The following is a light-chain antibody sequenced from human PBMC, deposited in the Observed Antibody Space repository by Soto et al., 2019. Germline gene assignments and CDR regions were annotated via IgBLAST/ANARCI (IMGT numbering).Light chain of an antibody. CDR3: QQYSYYTLP. Sequence: DIQMTQSPSSLSVSVGDRVTITCRASETINTWLAWYQQKPGKAPKILIYDASKLERGVPSRLSGSGSGAEFTLTTSSLQPDDLGTYYCQQYSYYTLPFGGGTKVDIX. V-gene: IGKV1-5*01. J-gene: IGKJ4*01. CDR1: ETINTW. CDR2: DAS.